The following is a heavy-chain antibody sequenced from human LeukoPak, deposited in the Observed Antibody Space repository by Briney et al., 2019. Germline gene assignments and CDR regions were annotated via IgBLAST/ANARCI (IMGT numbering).Heavy chain of an antibody. D-gene: IGHD3-16*02. J-gene: IGHJ4*02. V-gene: IGHV4-30-4*01. CDR1: GGSISSGDYY. Sequence: SQTLSLTCTVSGGSISSGDYYWSWIRQPPGKGLEWIGYIYYSGSTYYNPSLKSRVTISVDTSKNQFSLELSSVTAADTAVYYCASEMITFGGVIARDYWGQGTLVTVSS. CDR3: ASEMITFGGVIARDY. CDR2: IYYSGST.